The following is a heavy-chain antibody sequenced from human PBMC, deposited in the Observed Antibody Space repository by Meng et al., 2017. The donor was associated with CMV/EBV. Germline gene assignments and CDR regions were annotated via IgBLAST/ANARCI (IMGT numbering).Heavy chain of an antibody. Sequence: ASVKVSCKASGYTFSNYYMHWVRQAPGQGLEWMGWISAYNGNTNYAQKLQGRVTMTTDTSTSTAYMELRSLRSDDTAVYYCARDGHLDQNYYGMDVWGQGTTVTVSS. CDR3: ARDGHLDQNYYGMDV. CDR2: ISAYNGNT. CDR1: GYTFSNYY. D-gene: IGHD2-2*03. J-gene: IGHJ6*02. V-gene: IGHV1-18*04.